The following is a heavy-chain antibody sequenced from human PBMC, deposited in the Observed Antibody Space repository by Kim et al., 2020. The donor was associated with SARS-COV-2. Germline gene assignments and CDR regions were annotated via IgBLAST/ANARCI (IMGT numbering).Heavy chain of an antibody. V-gene: IGHV1-69*13. Sequence: SVKVSCKASGGTFSSYAISWVRQAPGQGLEWMGGIIPIFGTANYAQKFQGRVTITADESTSTAYMELSSLRSEDTAVYYCARGWFGELLFPLDYWGQGTLVTVSS. CDR1: GGTFSSYA. J-gene: IGHJ4*02. D-gene: IGHD3-10*01. CDR2: IIPIFGTA. CDR3: ARGWFGELLFPLDY.